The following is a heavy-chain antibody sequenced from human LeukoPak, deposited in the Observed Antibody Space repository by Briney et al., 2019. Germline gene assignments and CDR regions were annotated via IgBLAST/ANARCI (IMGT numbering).Heavy chain of an antibody. CDR3: ARSFPSIAAAGTDY. CDR2: ISSSSSYI. V-gene: IGHV3-21*01. Sequence: PGGSLRLSCAASGFTFSSYSMNWVRQAPGKGLEWVSSISSSSSYIYYADSVKGRFTISRDNAKNSLYLQMNSLRADDTAVYYCARSFPSIAAAGTDYWGQGTLGTVSS. J-gene: IGHJ4*02. D-gene: IGHD6-13*01. CDR1: GFTFSSYS.